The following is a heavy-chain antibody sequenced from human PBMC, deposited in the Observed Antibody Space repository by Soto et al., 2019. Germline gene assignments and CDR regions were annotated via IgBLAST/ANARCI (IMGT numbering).Heavy chain of an antibody. CDR1: GHTLTELS. V-gene: IGHV1-24*01. CDR2: FDPRDVKN. Sequence: QVQLEQTGAEVRKPGASIKVSCRVAGHTLTELSMHWVRQAPGKGLGWMGGFDPRDVKNFYAPRCQGRVTIIDDASSNTAYVVLSSLRSVDTAVYYCASRPRSYSPGIYSWTFSLDSWGQGTLVTVSS. J-gene: IGHJ4*02. CDR3: ASRPRSYSPGIYSWTFSLDS. D-gene: IGHD5-12*01.